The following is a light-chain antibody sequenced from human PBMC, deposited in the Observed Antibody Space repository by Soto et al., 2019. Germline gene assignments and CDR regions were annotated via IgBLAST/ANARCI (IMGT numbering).Light chain of an antibody. CDR2: AAS. CDR1: QGISSS. V-gene: IGKV1-27*01. CDR3: QEYCSPPFT. J-gene: IGKJ3*01. Sequence: DIPMTQSPSSLSASVGDRVTITCRASQGISSSLAWYQHKPGKVPELLIYAASTLHSGVPSRFSGSGSGTDFTLTISSLQPEDVATYYCQEYCSPPFTFGPGTKVNFK.